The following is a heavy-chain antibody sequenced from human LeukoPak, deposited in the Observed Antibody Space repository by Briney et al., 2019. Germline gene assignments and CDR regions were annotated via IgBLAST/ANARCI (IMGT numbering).Heavy chain of an antibody. J-gene: IGHJ4*02. D-gene: IGHD4-11*01. V-gene: IGHV4-59*12. CDR2: IYYSGST. CDR3: ARDEWDYSFDY. Sequence: SETLSLTCTVSGGSISSYYWSWLRQPPGKGLEWIANIYYSGSTNYNPSLKSRVTISVDTSKNQFSLKLSSVTAADTAVYYCARDEWDYSFDYWGQGTLVTVSS. CDR1: GGSISSYY.